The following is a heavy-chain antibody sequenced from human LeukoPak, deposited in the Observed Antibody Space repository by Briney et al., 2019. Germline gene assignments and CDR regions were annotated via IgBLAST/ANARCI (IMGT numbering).Heavy chain of an antibody. V-gene: IGHV3-23*01. CDR2: ISGSGGST. CDR1: GFTFSSYA. J-gene: IGHJ2*01. D-gene: IGHD1-26*01. Sequence: GGSLRLSCAASGFTFSSYAMSWVRQAPGKVLECVSAISGSGGSTYYADSVKGRVTISRDNSKNTLYPQMNSLRAEDTAVYYCAKDQWELLYWYFDLWGRGTLVTVSS. CDR3: AKDQWELLYWYFDL.